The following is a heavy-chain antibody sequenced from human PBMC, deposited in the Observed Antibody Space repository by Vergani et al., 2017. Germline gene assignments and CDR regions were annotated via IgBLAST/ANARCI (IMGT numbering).Heavy chain of an antibody. Sequence: QVPLVQSGAEMKKPGASVKVSCKASGYSFNYYDINWVRQATGQGLEWMGWMNPNSGKTGYAQKFQGRVTITTITSISTAYMELSSLRSEDTAVYYCASGRLEVRGLCAGWFDPWGQGTLVTVSS. CDR3: ASGRLEVRGLCAGWFDP. D-gene: IGHD3-10*01. CDR2: MNPNSGKT. CDR1: GYSFNYYD. V-gene: IGHV1-8*03. J-gene: IGHJ5*02.